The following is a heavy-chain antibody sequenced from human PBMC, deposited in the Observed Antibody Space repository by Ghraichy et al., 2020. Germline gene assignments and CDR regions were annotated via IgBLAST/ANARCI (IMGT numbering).Heavy chain of an antibody. J-gene: IGHJ3*02. CDR3: ARDGGPGTYYDILTGYSHDAFDI. CDR2: IYYSGST. Sequence: SETLSLTCTVSGGSVSSGSYYWSWIRQPPGKGLEWIGYIYYSGSTNYIPSLKSRVTISVDTSKNQFSLKLSSVTAADTAVYYCARDGGPGTYYDILTGYSHDAFDIWGQGTMVTVSS. D-gene: IGHD3-9*01. CDR1: GGSVSSGSYY. V-gene: IGHV4-61*01.